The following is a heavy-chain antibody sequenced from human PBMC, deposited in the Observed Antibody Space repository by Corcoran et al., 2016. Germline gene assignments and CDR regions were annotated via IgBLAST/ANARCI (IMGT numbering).Heavy chain of an antibody. CDR3: ARIQSSGFHFDY. D-gene: IGHD6-19*01. CDR2: IDWDDDK. V-gene: IGHV2-70*04. CDR1: GFSLSTSGMR. Sequence: QVTLKESGPALVKPTQTLTLTCTFSGFSLSTSGMRVSWIRQPPGKALEWLARIDWDDDKFYSTSLKTRLTISKDTSKNQVVLTMTNMDPVDTATYYCARIQSSGFHFDYWGQGTLVTVSS. J-gene: IGHJ4*02.